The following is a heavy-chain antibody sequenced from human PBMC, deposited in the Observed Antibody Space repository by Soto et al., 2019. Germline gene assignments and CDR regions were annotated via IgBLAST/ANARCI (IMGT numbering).Heavy chain of an antibody. CDR3: TRLTSSRPDDACDI. Sequence: EVQLVESGGGLVQPGGSLTLSCAASGFTFSGSAMHWVRQASGKGLEWVGRIRGRVDNYATAYAASVKGRFTISRDDSRTTAYLHMNSLITEDTAVYYCTRLTSSRPDDACDIWGQGTMVTVSS. D-gene: IGHD3-10*01. J-gene: IGHJ3*02. CDR2: IRGRVDNYAT. CDR1: GFTFSGSA. V-gene: IGHV3-73*02.